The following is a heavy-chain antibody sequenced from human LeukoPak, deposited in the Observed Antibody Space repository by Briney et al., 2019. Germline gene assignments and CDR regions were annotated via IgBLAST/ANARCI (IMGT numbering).Heavy chain of an antibody. D-gene: IGHD2-15*01. CDR3: ARERSYCSGATCSLDL. Sequence: PGGSLRLSCAASGFSLSIYDMVWVRQAPGKGLEWIAPTGLSSSYIGYADSVKGRFTISGDNGENSVYLQMNSLRAEDTAVYFCARERSYCSGATCSLDLWGQGTLVTVSS. CDR2: TGLSSSYI. CDR1: GFSLSIYD. V-gene: IGHV3-21*01. J-gene: IGHJ5*02.